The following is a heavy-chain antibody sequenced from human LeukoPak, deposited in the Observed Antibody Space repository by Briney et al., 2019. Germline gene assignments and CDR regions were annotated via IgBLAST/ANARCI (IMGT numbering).Heavy chain of an antibody. CDR2: ISSSSSTI. D-gene: IGHD3-9*01. V-gene: IGHV3-48*04. Sequence: GGSLRLSCAASGFAFSSYSMNWVRQAPGKGLEWLSYISSSSSTIYYADSVKGRFTISRDNAKNSLYLQMNSLRAEDTAMYYCARGYDISDYWGQGTVVTVSS. CDR3: ARGYDISDY. CDR1: GFAFSSYS. J-gene: IGHJ4*02.